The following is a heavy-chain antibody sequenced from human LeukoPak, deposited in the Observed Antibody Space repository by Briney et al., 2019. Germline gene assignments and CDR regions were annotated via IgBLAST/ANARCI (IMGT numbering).Heavy chain of an antibody. V-gene: IGHV3-7*03. CDR2: IKQDGSEK. CDR3: ASLEYSSFGFFDY. J-gene: IGHJ4*02. Sequence: GGSLRLSCAASGFTFSSYWMSWVRQAPGKGLEWVANIKQDGSEKYYVDSVKGRFTISRDNAENSLYLQMNSLRAEDTAVYYCASLEYSSFGFFDYWGQGTLVTVSS. D-gene: IGHD6-6*01. CDR1: GFTFSSYW.